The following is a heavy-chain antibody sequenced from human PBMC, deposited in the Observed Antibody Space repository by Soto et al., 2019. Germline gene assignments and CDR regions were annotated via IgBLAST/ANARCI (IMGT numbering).Heavy chain of an antibody. V-gene: IGHV4-39*01. Sequence: PSETLSLTCTVSGGSISSSSYYWGWIRQPPGKGLEWIGSIYYSGSTYYNASLKSRVTISVDTSKNQFSLKLSSVTAADTAVYYCARQYSGVAETNFDYWGQGTLVTVSS. CDR2: IYYSGST. CDR3: ARQYSGVAETNFDY. CDR1: GGSISSSSYY. J-gene: IGHJ4*02. D-gene: IGHD2-15*01.